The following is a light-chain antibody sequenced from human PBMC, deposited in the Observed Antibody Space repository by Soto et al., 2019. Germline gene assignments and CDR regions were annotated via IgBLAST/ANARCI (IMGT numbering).Light chain of an antibody. CDR2: DAS. CDR3: QQYDILHRT. V-gene: IGKV1-13*02. Sequence: IQLTQSPSSLPVSVVDQVTITCWASQGISSALAWYQQKPGKAPKLLIYDASSLESGVPSRFSGSGSGTDFTFTISSLQAEDLATYYCQQYDILHRTFGQGTKVDIK. J-gene: IGKJ2*02. CDR1: QGISSA.